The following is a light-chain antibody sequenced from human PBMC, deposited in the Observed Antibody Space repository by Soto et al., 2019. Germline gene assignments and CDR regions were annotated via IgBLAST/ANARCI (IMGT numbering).Light chain of an antibody. Sequence: EIALTQSPATLSLSPGERAALSCSASQSVSSFLAWYQQKPGQAPRLLIYDASKWATGIPARFNGSESGTDFPLTTSSLEPEDFAVYYCQQRSTWPPITFGQGTRLEIK. V-gene: IGKV3-11*01. CDR2: DAS. CDR1: QSVSSF. CDR3: QQRSTWPPIT. J-gene: IGKJ5*01.